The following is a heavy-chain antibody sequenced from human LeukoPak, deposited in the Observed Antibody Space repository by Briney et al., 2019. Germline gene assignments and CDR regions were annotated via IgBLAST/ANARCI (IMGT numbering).Heavy chain of an antibody. CDR2: IRSDGST. V-gene: IGHV3-53*01. CDR1: GFIVSGKY. J-gene: IGHJ3*02. D-gene: IGHD3-22*01. Sequence: AGGSLRLSCAASGFIVSGKYMSWVRQAPGKRLEWVSVIRSDGSTSYADSVKGRFTISRDNSKNTLYLQMNSLRAEDTAVYYCAREGSFDSSGYNDALDIWGQGTMVTVSA. CDR3: AREGSFDSSGYNDALDI.